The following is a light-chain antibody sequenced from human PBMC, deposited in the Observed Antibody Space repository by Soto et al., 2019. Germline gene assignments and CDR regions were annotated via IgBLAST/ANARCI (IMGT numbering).Light chain of an antibody. V-gene: IGKV1-8*01. CDR3: QQAYSFPIT. CDR1: QGISSY. J-gene: IGKJ5*01. CDR2: AAS. Sequence: IRMTQSPSSFSASTGDRVTTTCRASQGISSYLAWYQQKPGKAPKLIIYAASTLQSGVPSRFSGSRSGTDFTLSINSLQPEDFATYYCQQAYSFPITFGQGTRLEI.